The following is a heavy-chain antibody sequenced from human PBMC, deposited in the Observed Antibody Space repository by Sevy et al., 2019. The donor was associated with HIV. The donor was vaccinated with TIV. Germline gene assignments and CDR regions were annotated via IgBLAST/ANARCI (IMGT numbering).Heavy chain of an antibody. CDR3: ARGGLLRFWVWLLYGDAFDI. CDR1: GYTFTSYY. V-gene: IGHV1-46*03. D-gene: IGHD3-3*01. Sequence: ASVKVSCKASGYTFTSYYMHWVRQAPGQGLEWMGIINPSGGSTIYAQKFHGRVTMTRDTFTSTVFMGLSSLRSEDTAVCYCARGGLLRFWVWLLYGDAFDIWGQGTMVTVSS. CDR2: INPSGGST. J-gene: IGHJ3*02.